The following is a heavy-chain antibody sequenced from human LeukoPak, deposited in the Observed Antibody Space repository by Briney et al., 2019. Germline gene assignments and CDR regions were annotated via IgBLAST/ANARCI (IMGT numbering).Heavy chain of an antibody. J-gene: IGHJ6*03. CDR2: IIPKFGTV. Sequence: SVKVSCKASGGTFSSNAISWVRQAPGQGLEWMGGIIPKFGTVNYAQMFQGRVTITADESASTAYMEVSSLRSEDTAVYYCAKDRATRVGVTTDDYYYYYMDVWGEGTTVTVSS. V-gene: IGHV1-69*13. D-gene: IGHD1-26*01. CDR1: GGTFSSNA. CDR3: AKDRATRVGVTTDDYYYYYMDV.